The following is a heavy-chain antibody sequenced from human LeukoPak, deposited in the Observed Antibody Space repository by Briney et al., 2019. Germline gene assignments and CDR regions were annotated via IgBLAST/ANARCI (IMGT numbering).Heavy chain of an antibody. V-gene: IGHV1-69*05. CDR3: ARAWAAMASIYYYYYMDV. Sequence: VASVKVSCKASGGTFSSYAISWVRQAPGQGLEWMGGIIPIFGTANYAQKFQGRVTITTDESTSTAYMELRSLRSDDTAVYYCARAWAAMASIYYYYYMDVWGKGTTVTVSS. CDR1: GGTFSSYA. D-gene: IGHD5-18*01. J-gene: IGHJ6*03. CDR2: IIPIFGTA.